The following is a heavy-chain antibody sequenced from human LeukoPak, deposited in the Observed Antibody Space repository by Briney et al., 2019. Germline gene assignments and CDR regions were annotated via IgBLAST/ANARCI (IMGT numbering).Heavy chain of an antibody. CDR1: GYTFTSYD. J-gene: IGHJ4*02. V-gene: IGHV1-69*05. CDR3: ARDLPHDSSGYRHDY. D-gene: IGHD3-22*01. Sequence: GASVKVSCKASGYTFTSYDINWVRQATGQGLEWMGGIIPIFGTANYAQKFQGRVTITTDESTSTAYMELSSLRSEDTAVYYCARDLPHDSSGYRHDYWGQGTLVTVSS. CDR2: IIPIFGTA.